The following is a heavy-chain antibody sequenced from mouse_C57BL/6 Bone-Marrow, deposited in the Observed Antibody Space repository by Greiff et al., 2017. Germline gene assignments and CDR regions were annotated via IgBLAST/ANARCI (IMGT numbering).Heavy chain of an antibody. D-gene: IGHD1-1*01. CDR2: ISSGSSSI. V-gene: IGHV5-17*01. Sequence: EVKLVESGGGLVKPGGSLKLSCAASGFTFSDYGMPWVRQAPEKGLEWVAYISSGSSSIYYADTVKGRFTISRDTAKNTLFLQMTSLRSEDTAMYYCAREDYYGSSFFDYWGQGTTLTVSS. CDR3: AREDYYGSSFFDY. CDR1: GFTFSDYG. J-gene: IGHJ2*01.